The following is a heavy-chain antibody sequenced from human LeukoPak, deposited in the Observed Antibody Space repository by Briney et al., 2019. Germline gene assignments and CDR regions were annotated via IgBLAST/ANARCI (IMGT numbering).Heavy chain of an antibody. CDR2: INHSGST. Sequence: PSETLSLTCAVYGGSFSGYYWSWIRQPPGKGLEWIGEINHSGSTNYNPSLKSRVTISVDTSKNQFSLKLSSVTAADTAVYYCASGAAAGTAIFDYWGQGTLVTVSS. V-gene: IGHV4-34*01. CDR1: GGSFSGYY. D-gene: IGHD6-13*01. CDR3: ASGAAAGTAIFDY. J-gene: IGHJ4*02.